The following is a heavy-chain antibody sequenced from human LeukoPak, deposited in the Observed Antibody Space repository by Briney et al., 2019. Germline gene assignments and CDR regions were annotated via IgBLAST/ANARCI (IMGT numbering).Heavy chain of an antibody. CDR2: INPNSGGT. CDR3: ARDSWFAGLLRFLERRGDY. D-gene: IGHD3-3*01. CDR1: GYTFTGYY. J-gene: IGHJ4*02. Sequence: GASVKVSCKASGYTFTGYYMHWVRQAPGQGLEWMGWINPNSGGTNYAQKFQGRVTMTRDTSISTAYMELSRLRSDDTAVYYCARDSWFAGLLRFLERRGDYWGQGTLVTVSS. V-gene: IGHV1-2*02.